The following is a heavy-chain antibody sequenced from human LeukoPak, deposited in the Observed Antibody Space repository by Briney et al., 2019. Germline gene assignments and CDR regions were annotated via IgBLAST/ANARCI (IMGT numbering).Heavy chain of an antibody. V-gene: IGHV3-30*02. CDR2: IRYDGSNK. CDR3: AKEGPNIIWFDP. CDR1: GFTFSSYG. Sequence: PGGSLRLSCAASGFTFSSYGMHWVRQAPGKGLEWVAFIRYDGSNKYYADSVKGRFTISSDNSKNTLYLQMNSLRAEDTAVYYCAKEGPNIIWFDPWGQGTLVTVSS. D-gene: IGHD1-14*01. J-gene: IGHJ5*02.